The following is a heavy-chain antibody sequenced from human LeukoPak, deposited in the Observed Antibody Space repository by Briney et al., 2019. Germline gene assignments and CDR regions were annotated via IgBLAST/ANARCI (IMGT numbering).Heavy chain of an antibody. CDR1: GFAFSSYG. CDR2: ISYDGSNK. Sequence: GRSLRLSCAASGFAFSSYGMHWVRQAPGKGLEWVAVISYDGSNKYYADSVKGRFTISRDNSKSTFYLQMNSLRPEDTAVYYCARDGNWGADYYYYMDVWGKGTTVTVSS. V-gene: IGHV3-30*03. J-gene: IGHJ6*03. D-gene: IGHD7-27*01. CDR3: ARDGNWGADYYYYMDV.